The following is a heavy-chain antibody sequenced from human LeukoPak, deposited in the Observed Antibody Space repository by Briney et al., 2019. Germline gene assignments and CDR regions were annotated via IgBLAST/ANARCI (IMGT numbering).Heavy chain of an antibody. J-gene: IGHJ4*02. CDR3: ARDGRRSGGWYYFDY. V-gene: IGHV3-53*01. Sequence: GGSLRLSCAASGFTVSNNYMSWVRQAPGKGLEWVSVIYSGGSTYYADSMKGRFTISRDNSKNTLYLQMNSLRAEDTAVYHCARDGRRSGGWYYFDYWGQGTLVTVSS. D-gene: IGHD6-19*01. CDR1: GFTVSNNY. CDR2: IYSGGST.